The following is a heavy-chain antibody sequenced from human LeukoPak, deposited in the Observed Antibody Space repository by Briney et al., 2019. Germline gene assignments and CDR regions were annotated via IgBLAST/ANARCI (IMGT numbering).Heavy chain of an antibody. CDR2: IKQDGSEK. D-gene: IGHD3-9*01. CDR3: ARGRRYYDILTGYVDY. CDR1: GFTFSSYW. Sequence: GGSLRLSCAASGFTFSSYWMSWVRQAPGKGLEWVANIKQDGSEKYYVDSVKGRFTISRDNAKNSLYLQMNSLRAEDTAVYYCARGRRYYDILTGYVDYWGQGTLVTVSS. J-gene: IGHJ4*02. V-gene: IGHV3-7*01.